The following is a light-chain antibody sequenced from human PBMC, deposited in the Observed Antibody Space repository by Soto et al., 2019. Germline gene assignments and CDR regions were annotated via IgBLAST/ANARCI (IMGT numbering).Light chain of an antibody. CDR3: QHYGSSPPEFT. V-gene: IGKV3-20*01. Sequence: EIVLTQSPGTLSLSAGERVTLSCRASQSVSSNYLAWYQQKPGQAPRLLIFGTSYRATGIPDRFSGSGSGTDFTLTINRLEPEDFALYCCQHYGSSPPEFTFGPGTKVDIK. CDR1: QSVSSNY. J-gene: IGKJ3*01. CDR2: GTS.